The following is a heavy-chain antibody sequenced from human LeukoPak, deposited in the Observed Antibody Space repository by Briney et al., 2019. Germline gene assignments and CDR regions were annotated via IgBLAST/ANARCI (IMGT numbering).Heavy chain of an antibody. J-gene: IGHJ4*02. CDR2: INHSGST. D-gene: IGHD5-24*01. V-gene: IGHV4-34*01. Sequence: SETLSLTCAVYGGSFSGYYWSWIRQPPGKGLEWIGEINHSGSTNYNPSLKSRVTISVDTSKNQFSLKLSSVTAADTAVYYCARRRDGYNTFDCWGQGTLVTVSS. CDR3: ARRRDGYNTFDC. CDR1: GGSFSGYY.